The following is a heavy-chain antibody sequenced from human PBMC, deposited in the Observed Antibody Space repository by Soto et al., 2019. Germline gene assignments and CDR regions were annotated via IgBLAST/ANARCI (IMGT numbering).Heavy chain of an antibody. Sequence: SVKVSCKASGFTFTSSAVQWVRQARGQRLEWIGWIVVGSGNTNYAQKFQERVTITRDMSTSTAYMELSSLRSEDTAVYYCAAIVGCSGGSCWFDPWGQGTLVTVSS. CDR1: GFTFTSSA. D-gene: IGHD2-15*01. V-gene: IGHV1-58*01. CDR2: IVVGSGNT. J-gene: IGHJ5*02. CDR3: AAIVGCSGGSCWFDP.